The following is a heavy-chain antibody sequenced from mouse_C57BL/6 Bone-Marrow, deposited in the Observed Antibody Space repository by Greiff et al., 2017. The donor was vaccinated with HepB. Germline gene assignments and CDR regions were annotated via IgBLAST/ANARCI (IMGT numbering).Heavy chain of an antibody. CDR3: ARSSLITTVVAYYFDY. CDR2: IDPSDSYT. J-gene: IGHJ2*01. CDR1: GYTFTSYW. D-gene: IGHD1-1*01. V-gene: IGHV1-59*01. Sequence: QVQLKQPGAELVRPGTSVKLSCKASGYTFTSYWMHWVKQRPGQGLEWIGVIDPSDSYTNYNQKFKGKATLTVDTSSSTAYMQLSSLTSEDSAVYYCARSSLITTVVAYYFDYWGQGTTLTVSS.